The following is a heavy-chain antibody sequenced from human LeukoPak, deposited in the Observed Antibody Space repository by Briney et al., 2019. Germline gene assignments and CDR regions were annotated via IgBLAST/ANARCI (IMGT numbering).Heavy chain of an antibody. Sequence: AASVKVSCKASGYTFTSYGIHWVRQAPGQRLEWMGWINTGNGNTEYSQKFQGRVTITRDTSASTAYMELSSLRSEDTAVYYCARLHLGIGHFYGMDVWGQGTTVTVSS. V-gene: IGHV1-3*04. J-gene: IGHJ6*02. CDR3: ARLHLGIGHFYGMDV. CDR2: INTGNGNT. D-gene: IGHD7-27*01. CDR1: GYTFTSYG.